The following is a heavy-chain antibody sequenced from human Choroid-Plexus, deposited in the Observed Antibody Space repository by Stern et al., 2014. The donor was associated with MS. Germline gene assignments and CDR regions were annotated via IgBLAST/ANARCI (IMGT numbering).Heavy chain of an antibody. J-gene: IGHJ5*02. V-gene: IGHV3-30*18. D-gene: IGHD2/OR15-2a*01. CDR3: AKDRQYLTYFFDH. Sequence: VQLVEHGGGVVQPGRPLRLSCVASGFTFGSCAMHWVRQAPGKGLEWVAGVSYDGSNKYYADSVKGRFTISRDNSQNTLYMQMSSLRPEDTAVYYCAKDRQYLTYFFDHWGQGSLVTVSS. CDR2: VSYDGSNK. CDR1: GFTFGSCA.